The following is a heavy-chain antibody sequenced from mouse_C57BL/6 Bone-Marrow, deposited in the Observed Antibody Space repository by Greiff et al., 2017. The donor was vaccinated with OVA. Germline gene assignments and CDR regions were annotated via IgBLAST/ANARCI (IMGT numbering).Heavy chain of an antibody. CDR3: TRGAYCYGSRYFDV. D-gene: IGHD1-1*01. CDR1: GFTFSSYA. Sequence: EVHLVESGEGLVKPGGSLKLSCAASGFTFSSYAMSWVRQTPEKRLEWVAYISSGGDYTNYADTVKGRFTISRDNARNTLYLQMSSLKSEDTAMYYCTRGAYCYGSRYFDVWGTGTTVTVSS. V-gene: IGHV5-9-1*02. CDR2: ISSGGDYT. J-gene: IGHJ1*03.